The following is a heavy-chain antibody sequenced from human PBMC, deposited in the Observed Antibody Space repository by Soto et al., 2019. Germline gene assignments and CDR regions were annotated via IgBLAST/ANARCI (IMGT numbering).Heavy chain of an antibody. CDR2: ISGSGGST. CDR1: GFTFSNYA. D-gene: IGHD6-19*01. J-gene: IGHJ4*02. CDR3: AKGHFSGWPPGY. V-gene: IGHV3-23*01. Sequence: GGSLRLSCAASGFTFSNYAMNWVRQAPGKGLEWVSTISGSGGSTYYADSVKGRFTISRDNSKNTLYLQMNSLRAEDTAVYYCAKGHFSGWPPGYWGQGTLVTVFS.